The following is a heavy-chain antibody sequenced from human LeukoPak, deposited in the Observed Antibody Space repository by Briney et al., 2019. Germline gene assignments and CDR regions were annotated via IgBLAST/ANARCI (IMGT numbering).Heavy chain of an antibody. CDR3: ARGTPSSSGWLYYGMDV. CDR2: ISNDGSNK. V-gene: IGHV3-30-3*01. J-gene: IGHJ6*02. D-gene: IGHD6-19*01. CDR1: GFTFSSYA. Sequence: PGGSLRLSCAASGFTFSSYAMHWVRQAPGKGLEWVAVISNDGSNKYYADSVKGRFTISRDNSKNTLYLQMNSLRAEDTAVYYCARGTPSSSGWLYYGMDVWGQGTTVTVSS.